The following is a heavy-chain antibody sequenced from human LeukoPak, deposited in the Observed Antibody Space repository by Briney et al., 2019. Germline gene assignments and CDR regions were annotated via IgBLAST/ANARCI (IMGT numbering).Heavy chain of an antibody. CDR2: IYYSGST. V-gene: IGHV4-39*07. J-gene: IGHJ4*02. CDR3: ARDRRYSSSWVFDY. Sequence: SETLSLTCTVSGGSISSSSYYWGWIRQPPGKGLEWIGSIYYSGSTYYNPSLKSRVTISVDTSKNQFSLKLSSVTAADTAVYYCARDRRYSSSWVFDYWGQGTLVTVSS. CDR1: GGSISSSSYY. D-gene: IGHD6-13*01.